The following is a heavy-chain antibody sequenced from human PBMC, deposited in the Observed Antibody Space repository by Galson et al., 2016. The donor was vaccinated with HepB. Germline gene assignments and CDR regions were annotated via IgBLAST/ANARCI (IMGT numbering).Heavy chain of an antibody. D-gene: IGHD3-10*02. CDR2: ITSGGSPI. CDR1: GFIFSSYN. Sequence: SLRLSCAASGFIFSSYNINWVRQAPGKGLEWVAYITSGGSPIYYADSVRGRFTISRDNAKNSLFLQMDSLRAEDTAVYFCARGSRGVFGYWGQGTLVTVSS. V-gene: IGHV3-48*01. CDR3: ARGSRGVFGY. J-gene: IGHJ4*02.